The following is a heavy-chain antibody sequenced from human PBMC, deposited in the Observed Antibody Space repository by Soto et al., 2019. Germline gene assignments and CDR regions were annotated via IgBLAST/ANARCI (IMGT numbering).Heavy chain of an antibody. CDR2: VYYSGTT. CDR1: GGSISDYY. J-gene: IGHJ4*02. Sequence: QVQLQESGPGLVKPSETLSLTCTVSGGSISDYYWSWFRQAPGKGLDWIGYVYYSGTTNYNPSLQSRVTMSVDTSKNQFSLKLSSVTAADKAVYYCARQAIDWGQGTLVTVSS. V-gene: IGHV4-59*08. CDR3: ARQAID.